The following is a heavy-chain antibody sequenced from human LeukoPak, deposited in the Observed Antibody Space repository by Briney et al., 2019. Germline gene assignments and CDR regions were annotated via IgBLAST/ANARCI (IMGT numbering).Heavy chain of an antibody. V-gene: IGHV3-48*03. CDR3: ARDTYYYDSSGYHIMDY. J-gene: IGHJ4*02. CDR1: GFTFSSYE. D-gene: IGHD3-22*01. CDR2: ISSSGSTI. Sequence: GGSLRLSCAASGFTFSSYEMNWVRQAPGKGLEWVSYISSSGSTIYYADSVKGRFTISRDNAKNSLYLQMNSLRAEDTAVYYCARDTYYYDSSGYHIMDYWGRGTLVTVSS.